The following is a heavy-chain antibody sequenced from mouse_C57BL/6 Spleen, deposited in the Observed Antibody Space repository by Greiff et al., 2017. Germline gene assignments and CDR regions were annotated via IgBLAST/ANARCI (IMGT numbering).Heavy chain of an antibody. V-gene: IGHV7-1*01. J-gene: IGHJ4*01. D-gene: IGHD4-1*01. CDR1: GFIFSDFY. CDR2: SRNKANAYTT. Sequence: EVKLMESGGGLVQSGRSLRLSCATSGFIFSDFYMEWVRQAPGKGLEWIAASRNKANAYTTENSASVKGVFLASRDTSQSILYLQMNALRAEDTAIYYCARGLNWDDAMDYWGQGTSVTVSS. CDR3: ARGLNWDDAMDY.